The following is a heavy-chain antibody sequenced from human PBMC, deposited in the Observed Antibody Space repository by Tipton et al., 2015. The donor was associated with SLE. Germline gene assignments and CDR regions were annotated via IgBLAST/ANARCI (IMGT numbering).Heavy chain of an antibody. J-gene: IGHJ2*01. CDR3: ARSRGERYPRVSY. D-gene: IGHD1-26*01. Sequence: GLVKPSEPLSLTCGVYGGSFSGYHWGWIRQPPGKGLEWFAEISQCGYSNYNPALESRLTISADTSKKQFSLRLSSVTAADTSGYYGARSRGERYPRVSYWGR. CDR1: GGSFSGYH. CDR2: ISQCGYS. V-gene: IGHV4-34*01.